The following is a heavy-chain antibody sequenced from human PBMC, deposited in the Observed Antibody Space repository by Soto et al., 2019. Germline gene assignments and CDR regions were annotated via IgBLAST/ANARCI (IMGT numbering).Heavy chain of an antibody. V-gene: IGHV4-39*01. CDR2: IYYSGST. Sequence: QLQLQESGPGLVKPSETLSLTCTVSGGSISSSGYYWGWIRQPPGKGLEWIGTIYYSGSTYYNPSLNSRVTISVDTSKNQFSLKLSSVTAADTAVYYGARQFSVYGDYGRYFDFWGQGTLVTVSS. CDR1: GGSISSSGYY. D-gene: IGHD4-17*01. CDR3: ARQFSVYGDYGRYFDF. J-gene: IGHJ4*02.